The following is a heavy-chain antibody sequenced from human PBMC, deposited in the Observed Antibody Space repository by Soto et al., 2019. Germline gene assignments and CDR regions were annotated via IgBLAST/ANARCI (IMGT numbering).Heavy chain of an antibody. CDR1: GFTFSSYG. Sequence: VQLVESGGGVVQPGRSLRLSCAASGFTFSSYGMHWVRQAPGKGLEWVAVIWYDGSNKYYADSVKGRFTISRDNSKNTLYLQMNSLRAEDTAVYYCARDPSSSWYWSRYFDLWGRGTLVTVSS. CDR2: IWYDGSNK. J-gene: IGHJ2*01. CDR3: ARDPSSSWYWSRYFDL. V-gene: IGHV3-33*01. D-gene: IGHD6-13*01.